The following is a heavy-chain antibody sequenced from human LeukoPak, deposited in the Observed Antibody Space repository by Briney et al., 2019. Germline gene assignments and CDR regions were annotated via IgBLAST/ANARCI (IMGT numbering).Heavy chain of an antibody. V-gene: IGHV3-23*01. Sequence: PGGSLRLSCAASGFTFSSYAMSWVRQAPGKGLEWVSAINGIGGSTYYADSVKGRFIISRDNSKNTVYLQMNSLRGEDTAVYYCAKEVAAAGKLGYYYYYMDVWGKGTTVTISS. J-gene: IGHJ6*03. CDR3: AKEVAAAGKLGYYYYYMDV. CDR1: GFTFSSYA. CDR2: INGIGGST. D-gene: IGHD6-13*01.